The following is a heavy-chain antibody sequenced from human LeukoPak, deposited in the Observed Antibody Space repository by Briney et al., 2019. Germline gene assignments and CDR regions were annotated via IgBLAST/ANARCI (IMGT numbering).Heavy chain of an antibody. D-gene: IGHD6-19*01. CDR2: IYHSGIT. V-gene: IGHV4-61*05. J-gene: IGHJ5*02. CDR1: GGSISSSSYY. Sequence: SETLSLTCTVSGGSISSSSYYWSWIRQPPGKGLEWIGYIYHSGITSYNPSLKSRVTFSVDTSKNECSLKLRSVTAADTAVYYCARGSSGWLDPWGQGTLVTVSS. CDR3: ARGSSGWLDP.